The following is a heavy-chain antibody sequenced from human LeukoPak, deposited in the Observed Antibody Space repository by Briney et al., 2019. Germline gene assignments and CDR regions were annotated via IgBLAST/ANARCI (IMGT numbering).Heavy chain of an antibody. CDR3: ARVSVRPRCHFDY. D-gene: IGHD5/OR15-5a*01. J-gene: IGHJ4*02. CDR2: ISRDGGSA. CDR1: GFTFSSYW. Sequence: GGSLRLSCAASGFTFSSYWMHWVRQAPGKGLVWVSGISRDGGSAFYADSVNGRFTISRDNAKNTLYLQMNSLRADDTAVYYCARVSVRPRCHFDYWGQGTLVTVSS. V-gene: IGHV3-74*01.